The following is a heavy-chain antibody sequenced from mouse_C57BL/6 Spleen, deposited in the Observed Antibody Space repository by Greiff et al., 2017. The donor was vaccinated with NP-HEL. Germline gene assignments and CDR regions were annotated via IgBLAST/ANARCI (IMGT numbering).Heavy chain of an antibody. CDR1: GFTFSNYW. J-gene: IGHJ4*01. CDR3: TGTYYYAMDY. CDR2: IRLKSDNYAT. V-gene: IGHV6-3*01. Sequence: EVHLVESGGGLVQPGGSMKLSCVASGFTFSNYWMNWVRPSPEKGLEWVAQIRLKSDNYATHYAESVKGRFTISRDDSKSSVYLQMNNLRAEDTGIYYCTGTYYYAMDYWGQGTSVTVSS.